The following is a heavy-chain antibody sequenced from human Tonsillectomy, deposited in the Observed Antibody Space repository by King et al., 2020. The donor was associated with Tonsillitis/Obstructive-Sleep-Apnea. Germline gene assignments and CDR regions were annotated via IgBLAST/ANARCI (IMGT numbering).Heavy chain of an antibody. CDR1: GFTITRSY. CDR2: SYIDGRT. J-gene: IGHJ3*02. Sequence: VQLVESGGGLVQPGGSLRLSCVVSGFTITRSYMTWVCQSPGKVLECVSISYIDGRTSHADSVKGRFIISRENSKKTVYLQMNSLRGEDTAVYYCARGIDFMTSGDAFDIWGQGTVVTVSS. V-gene: IGHV3-66*01. D-gene: IGHD3-3*01. CDR3: ARGIDFMTSGDAFDI.